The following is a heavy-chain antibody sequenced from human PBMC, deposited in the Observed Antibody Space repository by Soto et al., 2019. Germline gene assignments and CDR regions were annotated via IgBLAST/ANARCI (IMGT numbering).Heavy chain of an antibody. V-gene: IGHV1-58*01. CDR3: AADITSELFDN. CDR2: IVVGNNNT. D-gene: IGHD1-20*01. J-gene: IGHJ4*02. CDR1: GFTFANSA. Sequence: QMQLVQSGPEVKKPGTSVKVSCKAVGFTFANSAVQWVRQARGQRPEWIGWIVVGNNNTNYAQKFQERGTITRDLSASTAYMELSSLRSEDTAVYYCAADITSELFDNWGQGTLVTVSS.